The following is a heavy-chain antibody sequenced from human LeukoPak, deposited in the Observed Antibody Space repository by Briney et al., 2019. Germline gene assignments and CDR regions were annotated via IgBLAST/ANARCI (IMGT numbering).Heavy chain of an antibody. Sequence: SETLSLTCTVSGGSISSSSYYWGWIRQPPGKGLEWIGSIYYSGSTYYNPSLKSRVTISVDTSKNQFSLKLSSVTAADTAVYYCARVSYSGYDWYFDYWGQGTLVTVSS. CDR2: IYYSGST. D-gene: IGHD5-12*01. J-gene: IGHJ4*02. V-gene: IGHV4-39*07. CDR3: ARVSYSGYDWYFDY. CDR1: GGSISSSSYY.